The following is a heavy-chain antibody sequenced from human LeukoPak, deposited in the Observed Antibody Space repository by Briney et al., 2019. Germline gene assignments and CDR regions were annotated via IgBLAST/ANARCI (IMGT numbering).Heavy chain of an antibody. Sequence: ASVKVSCKASGGIFSSYAISWVRQAPGQGREWMGRIIPILSIANYAQKFQGRVTITADKSTSTAYMDLSSLRSEDTAVYYCARDLPPYYFDYWGQGTLVTVSS. CDR2: IIPILSIA. J-gene: IGHJ4*02. CDR1: GGIFSSYA. CDR3: ARDLPPYYFDY. V-gene: IGHV1-69*04.